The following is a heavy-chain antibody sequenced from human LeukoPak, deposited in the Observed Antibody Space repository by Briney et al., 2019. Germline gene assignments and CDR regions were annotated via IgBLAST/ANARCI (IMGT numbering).Heavy chain of an antibody. CDR3: ARVTHSSSWYGH. Sequence: ASVKVSCKASGYTFTSYGISWVRQAPGQGLEWMGWMNPNSGNTGYAQKFQGRVTMTRNTSISTAYMELSSLRSEDAAVYYCARVTHSSSWYGHWGQGTLVTVSS. CDR2: MNPNSGNT. J-gene: IGHJ1*01. D-gene: IGHD6-13*01. V-gene: IGHV1-8*02. CDR1: GYTFTSYG.